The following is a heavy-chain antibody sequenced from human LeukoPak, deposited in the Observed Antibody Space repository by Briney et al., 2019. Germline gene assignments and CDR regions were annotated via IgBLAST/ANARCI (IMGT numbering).Heavy chain of an antibody. Sequence: GSLRLSCAASGFTFSSYWMSWLRQPPGKGLEWIAYLYDSVRTKDNPSLKGRVTLSADTSKNQHSLRLSSVTAADTAVYYCATIKRGDIYGYFDFWGQGILVTVSS. CDR2: LYDSVRT. CDR3: ATIKRGDIYGYFDF. D-gene: IGHD5-18*01. CDR1: GFTFSSYW. V-gene: IGHV4-59*03. J-gene: IGHJ4*02.